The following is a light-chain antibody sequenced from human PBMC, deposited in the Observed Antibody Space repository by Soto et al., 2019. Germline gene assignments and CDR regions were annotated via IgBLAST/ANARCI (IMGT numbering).Light chain of an antibody. CDR2: AAS. V-gene: IGKV1-12*01. J-gene: IGKJ2*01. CDR1: QGISSW. Sequence: DIQMTQSPSSVSASVGDRVTITCRASQGISSWLAWYQQKPGKAPKLLIYAASSLQSGVPSRLSGSGSATYFTLTIHNLQPEDFATYYCQQTHSLPPTFGQGTKVDI. CDR3: QQTHSLPPT.